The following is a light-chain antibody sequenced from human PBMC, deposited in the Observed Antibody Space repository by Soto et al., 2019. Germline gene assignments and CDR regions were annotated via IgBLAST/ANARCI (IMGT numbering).Light chain of an antibody. CDR2: GTS. V-gene: IGKV3-20*01. CDR3: QHYDSLPIT. CDR1: QSVDSSF. J-gene: IGKJ5*01. Sequence: EIVLTQSPGTLSLSPGERATLSCRASQSVDSSFVAWFQQKPGQAPRLLIFGTSSRATGIPDRFSGSGSGTDFSLTISRLEPEDFAVFYCQHYDSLPITFGQGTRLETK.